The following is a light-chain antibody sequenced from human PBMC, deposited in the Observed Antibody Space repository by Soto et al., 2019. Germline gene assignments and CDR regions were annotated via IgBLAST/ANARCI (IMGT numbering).Light chain of an antibody. Sequence: QSALTQPRSVCGSPGQSVTISCNGTSSDVGGYNYVSWYQQHPGKAPKLMIYDVSKRPSGVPDRFSGSKSGNTASLTISGLQAEDEADYYCCSYAGSYTWVFGGGTKLTVL. CDR1: SSDVGGYNY. J-gene: IGLJ3*02. V-gene: IGLV2-11*01. CDR2: DVS. CDR3: CSYAGSYTWV.